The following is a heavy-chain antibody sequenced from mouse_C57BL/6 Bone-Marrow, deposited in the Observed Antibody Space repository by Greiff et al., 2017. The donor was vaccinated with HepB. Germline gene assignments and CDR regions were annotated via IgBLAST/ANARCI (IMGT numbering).Heavy chain of an antibody. V-gene: IGHV1-81*01. CDR3: ARSRGSIHWYFDV. CDR2: IYPRSGNT. J-gene: IGHJ1*03. CDR1: GYTFTSYG. D-gene: IGHD1-1*01. Sequence: VQRVESGAELARPGASVKLSCKASGYTFTSYGISWVKQRTGQGLEWIGEIYPRSGNTYYNEKFKGKATLTADKSSSTAYMELRSLTSEDSAVYFCARSRGSIHWYFDVWGTGTTVTVSS.